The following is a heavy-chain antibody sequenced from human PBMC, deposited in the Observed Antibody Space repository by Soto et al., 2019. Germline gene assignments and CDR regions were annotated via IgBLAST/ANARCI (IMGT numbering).Heavy chain of an antibody. V-gene: IGHV1-18*01. CDR2: ISAYNGNT. D-gene: IGHD3-10*01. Sequence: GASVKVSCKASGYTFTNYGISWARQAPGQGLEWMGWISAYNGNTNYAQKLQGRVTMTTDTSTSTAYMELRSLRSDDTAVYCCARGGVNNMLRGVPHNWFDPWGQGTLVTVSS. J-gene: IGHJ5*02. CDR1: GYTFTNYG. CDR3: ARGGVNNMLRGVPHNWFDP.